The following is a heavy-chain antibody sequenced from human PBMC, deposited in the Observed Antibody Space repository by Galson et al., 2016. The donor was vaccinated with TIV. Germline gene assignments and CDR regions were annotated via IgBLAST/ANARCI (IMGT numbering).Heavy chain of an antibody. CDR1: GGTFNIYD. J-gene: IGHJ4*02. Sequence: SVKVSCKASGGTFNIYDISWLRQVPGQGFEWMGRINPAVGLTKYAQRFQGRITITAAYMELSSLRSEDTAVYYCSSASHLVPTVHHYWGQGTLVTVSS. D-gene: IGHD3-3*02. CDR3: SSASHLVPTVHHY. CDR2: INPAVGLT. V-gene: IGHV1-69*04.